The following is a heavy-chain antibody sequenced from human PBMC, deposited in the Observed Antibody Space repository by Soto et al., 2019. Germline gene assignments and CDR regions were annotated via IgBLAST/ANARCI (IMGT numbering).Heavy chain of an antibody. CDR3: AKGLHVLLWFGEFPIDAFES. V-gene: IGHV3-23*01. D-gene: IGHD3-10*01. Sequence: GSLRLSCAASGFTFSSYAMSWVRQAPGKGLEWVSAISGSGGSTYYADSVKGRFTISRDNSKNTLYLQMNSLRAEDTAVYYCAKGLHVLLWFGEFPIDAFESWGQGTMVTVSS. CDR1: GFTFSSYA. J-gene: IGHJ3*02. CDR2: ISGSGGST.